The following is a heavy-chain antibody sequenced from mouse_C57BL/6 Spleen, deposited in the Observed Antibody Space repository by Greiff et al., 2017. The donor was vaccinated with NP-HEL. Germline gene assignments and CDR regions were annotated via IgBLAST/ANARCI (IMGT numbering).Heavy chain of an antibody. Sequence: QVQLKESGAELARPGASVKLSCKASGYTFTSYGISWVKQRTGQGLEWIGEIYPRSGNTYYNEKFKGKATLTADKSSSTAYMELRSLTSEDSAVYFCARGGGLGRYFDVWGTGTTVTVSS. CDR3: ARGGGLGRYFDV. CDR2: IYPRSGNT. V-gene: IGHV1-81*01. J-gene: IGHJ1*03. CDR1: GYTFTSYG. D-gene: IGHD4-1*01.